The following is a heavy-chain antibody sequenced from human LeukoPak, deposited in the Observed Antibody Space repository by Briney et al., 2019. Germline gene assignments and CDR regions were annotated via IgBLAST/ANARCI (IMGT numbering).Heavy chain of an antibody. Sequence: SETLSLTCTVSGGSISSYYWSWIRQPPGKGLEWIGYIYYSGSTYYNPSLKSRVTISVDTSKNQFSLKLSSVTAADTAVYYCARQSRDIVVVPAAIGYYYYMDVWGKGTTVTISS. CDR3: ARQSRDIVVVPAAIGYYYYMDV. J-gene: IGHJ6*03. V-gene: IGHV4-59*08. D-gene: IGHD2-2*02. CDR2: IYYSGST. CDR1: GGSISSYY.